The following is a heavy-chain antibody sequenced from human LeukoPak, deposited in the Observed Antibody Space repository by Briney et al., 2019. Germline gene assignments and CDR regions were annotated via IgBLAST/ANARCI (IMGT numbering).Heavy chain of an antibody. J-gene: IGHJ4*02. CDR2: IYPGDSDT. CDR1: GYSFTSYW. D-gene: IGHD6-13*01. Sequence: GESLKISCKGSGYSFTSYWLGWVRQMPGKGQEWMGIIYPGDSDTLYSPSFEGQVTISVDKSISTAYLQWSSLKASDTAMYYCARSLSARESSSRWYYWGQGTLVTVSS. CDR3: ARSLSARESSSRWYY. V-gene: IGHV5-51*01.